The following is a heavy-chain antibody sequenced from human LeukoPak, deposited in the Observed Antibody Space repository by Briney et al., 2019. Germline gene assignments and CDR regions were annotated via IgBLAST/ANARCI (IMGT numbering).Heavy chain of an antibody. Sequence: GGSLRLSCAASEFDFSSHAMTWVRQAPGKGLEWVSAISNSGSKTYYADSVKGRFTISRDNSKNTLYLQMNSLRAEDTAVYYCANEIRPNDYWGQGTQVTVSS. CDR1: EFDFSSHA. CDR2: ISNSGSKT. V-gene: IGHV3-23*01. CDR3: ANEIRPNDY. D-gene: IGHD4-17*01. J-gene: IGHJ4*02.